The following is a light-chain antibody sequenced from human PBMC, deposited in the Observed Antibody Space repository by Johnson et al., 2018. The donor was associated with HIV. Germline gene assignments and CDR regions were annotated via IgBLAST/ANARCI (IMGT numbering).Light chain of an antibody. CDR1: SSNIGNNY. V-gene: IGLV1-51*01. Sequence: QSVLTQPPSVSAAPGQKVTISCSGSSSNIGNNYVSWYQQVPGAAPKLLIYDNGKRPSGIPDRFSGSKSGTSATLGITGLQTGDEANYYCGTWDSSLSGVFGTGTKVTV. CDR2: DNG. J-gene: IGLJ1*01. CDR3: GTWDSSLSGV.